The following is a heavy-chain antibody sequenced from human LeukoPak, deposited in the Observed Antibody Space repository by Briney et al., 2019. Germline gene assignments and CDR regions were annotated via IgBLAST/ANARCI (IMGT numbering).Heavy chain of an antibody. Sequence: SQTLSLTCAISGDSVSSNTASWNWIRQSPSRGLEWLGMTYYRSKWYNQYAESVKSRIAINPDTSKNQFSLHLNSVTPEDKAIYYCARTYYFASGSYPQGFDPWGQGTLVIVSS. V-gene: IGHV6-1*01. CDR3: ARTYYFASGSYPQGFDP. J-gene: IGHJ5*02. CDR2: TYYRSKWYN. D-gene: IGHD3-10*01. CDR1: GDSVSSNTAS.